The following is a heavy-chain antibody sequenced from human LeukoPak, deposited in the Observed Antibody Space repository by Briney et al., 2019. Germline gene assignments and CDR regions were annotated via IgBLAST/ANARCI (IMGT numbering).Heavy chain of an antibody. D-gene: IGHD1-26*01. V-gene: IGHV3-48*04. CDR1: GFTFNSFG. CDR2: ISSSSSTI. J-gene: IGHJ4*02. CDR3: ARSHQRVGIEDY. Sequence: GGSLRLSCAASGFTFNSFGMSWVRQAPGKGLEWLSYISSSSSTIYYADSVRGQFTISRDNAKNSLYLQINSLRADDTAVYYCARSHQRVGIEDYWGQGTLVTVSS.